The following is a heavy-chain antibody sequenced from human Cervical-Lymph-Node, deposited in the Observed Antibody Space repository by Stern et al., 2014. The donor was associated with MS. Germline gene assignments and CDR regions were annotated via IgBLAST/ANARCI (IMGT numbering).Heavy chain of an antibody. D-gene: IGHD1-1*01. V-gene: IGHV5-51*03. Sequence: EVHLVESGAEVKKPGESLKISCKGSGYTFTNNWIAWVRQMPGKGLEWMGSIYPDDSDIRYSPSLKCPVTISADQSISSAYLQWRSLKAADSALYYWARPPPRRKWDDPNYGMDVWGQGTTVTVSS. CDR1: GYTFTNNW. CDR3: ARPPPRRKWDDPNYGMDV. J-gene: IGHJ6*02. CDR2: IYPDDSDI.